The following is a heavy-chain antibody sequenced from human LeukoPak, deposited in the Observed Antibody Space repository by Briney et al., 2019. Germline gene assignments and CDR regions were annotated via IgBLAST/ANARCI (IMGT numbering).Heavy chain of an antibody. CDR3: ARDRADVWGSYRPFYYYYGMDV. Sequence: SETLSLTCTVSGGSISSYYWSWIRQPAGKGLEWIGRIYTSGSTNYNPSLKSRVTMSVDTSKNQFSLKLSSVTAADTAVYYCARDRADVWGSYRPFYYYYGMDVWGQGTTVTVSS. D-gene: IGHD3-16*02. V-gene: IGHV4-4*07. CDR2: IYTSGST. CDR1: GGSISSYY. J-gene: IGHJ6*02.